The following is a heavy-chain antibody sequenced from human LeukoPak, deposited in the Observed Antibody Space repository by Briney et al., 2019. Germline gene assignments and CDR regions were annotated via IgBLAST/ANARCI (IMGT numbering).Heavy chain of an antibody. CDR1: GFIFSTYG. CDR2: IWHDGSNK. D-gene: IGHD3-16*01. CDR3: AKDLGDYFDY. Sequence: GSLRLSCAAFGFIFSTYGMHWVRQAPGKGLEWVAVIWHDGSNKYYADSVKGRFTISRDNSKNTLYLQMNSLRAEDTAVYYCAKDLGDYFDYWGQGTLVTVSS. J-gene: IGHJ4*02. V-gene: IGHV3-30*02.